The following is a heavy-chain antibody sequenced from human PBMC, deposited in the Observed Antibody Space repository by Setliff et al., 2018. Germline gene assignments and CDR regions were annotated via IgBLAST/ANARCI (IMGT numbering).Heavy chain of an antibody. V-gene: IGHV5-51*01. J-gene: IGHJ3*02. Sequence: GESLKISCKGSGYSFTSYWIGWVRQMPGKGLEWMGIIHPGDSDTRYSPSFQGQVTISADKSISTAYLQWSSLKASDTAMYYCARHADYYDSSGYSVNDAFDIWGQGTMVTVSS. CDR3: ARHADYYDSSGYSVNDAFDI. CDR1: GYSFTSYW. CDR2: IHPGDSDT. D-gene: IGHD3-22*01.